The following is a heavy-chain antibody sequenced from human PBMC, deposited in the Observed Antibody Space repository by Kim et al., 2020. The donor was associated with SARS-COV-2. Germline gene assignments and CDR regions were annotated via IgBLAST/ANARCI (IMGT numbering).Heavy chain of an antibody. CDR3: ARHSTYTVTTCFDY. D-gene: IGHD4-17*01. V-gene: IGHV4-39*01. Sequence: SETLSLTCTVSGGSISSSSYYWGWIRQPPGKGLEWIGSIYYSGSTYYNPSLKSRVTISVDTSKNQFSLKLSSVTAADTAVYYCARHSTYTVTTCFDYWGQGTLVTVSS. J-gene: IGHJ4*02. CDR2: IYYSGST. CDR1: GGSISSSSYY.